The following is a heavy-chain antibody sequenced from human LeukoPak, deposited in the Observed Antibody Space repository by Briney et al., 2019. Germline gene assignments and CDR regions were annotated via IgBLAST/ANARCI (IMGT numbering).Heavy chain of an antibody. J-gene: IGHJ3*02. Sequence: SETLSLTCTVSGGSISSDNFYWSGIRQPAGRGLGWFGRSYTGGTTNYNPSLKSRFTISVDTSKTQFSLKLSSVTAADTAVYYCASAPVPTYYYDSSRYYRAFDIWGQGTVVTVSS. V-gene: IGHV4-61*02. CDR1: GGSISSDNFY. CDR2: SYTGGTT. CDR3: ASAPVPTYYYDSSRYYRAFDI. D-gene: IGHD3-22*01.